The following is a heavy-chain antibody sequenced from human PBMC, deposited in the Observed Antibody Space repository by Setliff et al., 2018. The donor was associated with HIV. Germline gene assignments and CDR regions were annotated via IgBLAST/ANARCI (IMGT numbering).Heavy chain of an antibody. CDR1: GGSFSGYY. CDR2: ITHSGST. V-gene: IGHV4-34*01. J-gene: IGHJ6*03. D-gene: IGHD6-19*01. Sequence: PSETLSLTCAVYGGSFSGYYWTWIRQPPGKGLEWIGEITHSGSTNYNPSLETRVTISVDTSKNRFSLKLSSVTAADTAVYYCAKGVAGLQYYYYYMDVWGKGTTVTVSS. CDR3: AKGVAGLQYYYYYMDV.